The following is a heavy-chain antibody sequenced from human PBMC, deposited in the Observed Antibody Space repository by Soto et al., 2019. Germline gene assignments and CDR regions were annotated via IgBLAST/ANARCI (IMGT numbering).Heavy chain of an antibody. V-gene: IGHV4-39*01. CDR3: GRVVEGATRHTDFDS. CDR2: VYYSGGA. J-gene: IGHJ5*01. Sequence: SETLSLTCAVSCVSIHNSHSFWGWIRQPPGKGLEFIGSVYYSGGANYNPSLKSRVTVSIDTSNNQFSLRVNSVTAADTAVYYCGRVVEGATRHTDFDSWGQGILVTVS. CDR1: CVSIHNSHSF. D-gene: IGHD2-15*01.